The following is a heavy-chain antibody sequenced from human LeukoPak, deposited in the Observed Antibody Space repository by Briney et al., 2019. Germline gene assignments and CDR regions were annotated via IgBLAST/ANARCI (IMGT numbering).Heavy chain of an antibody. Sequence: GGSLRLSCAASGFTFSSYEMNWVRQAPGKGLEWVSYISSGGSTIYYTDSVKGRFTISRDNAKNSLYLQMNSLRAEDTAVYYCAREMIQLWPAPVCYYYGMDVWGQGTTVTVSS. J-gene: IGHJ6*02. V-gene: IGHV3-48*03. D-gene: IGHD5-18*01. CDR1: GFTFSSYE. CDR2: ISSGGSTI. CDR3: AREMIQLWPAPVCYYYGMDV.